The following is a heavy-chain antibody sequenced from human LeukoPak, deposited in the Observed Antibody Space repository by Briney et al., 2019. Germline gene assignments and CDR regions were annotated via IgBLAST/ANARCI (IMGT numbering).Heavy chain of an antibody. J-gene: IGHJ4*02. Sequence: SVKVSCKASGGTFSSYAISWVRQAPGQGLEWMGRIIPILGIANYAQKFQGRVTITADKSTSTAYMELSSLRSEDTAVYYCARGRGYDILTGYSFDHWGQGTLVTVSS. CDR1: GGTFSSYA. CDR3: ARGRGYDILTGYSFDH. CDR2: IIPILGIA. V-gene: IGHV1-69*04. D-gene: IGHD3-9*01.